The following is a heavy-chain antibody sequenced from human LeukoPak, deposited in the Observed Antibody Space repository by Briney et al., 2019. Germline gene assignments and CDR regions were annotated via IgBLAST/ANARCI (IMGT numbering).Heavy chain of an antibody. D-gene: IGHD2-15*01. CDR3: ARLVTGYCSGGSCYSDHYYFYMDV. CDR2: IYHSGST. V-gene: IGHV4-38-2*02. Sequence: SETLSLTCTVSGYSISSGYYWGWIRQPPGKGLEWIGSIYHSGSTYFNPSLKSRVTISVDTSKNQFSLKLSSVTAADTAVYYCARLVTGYCSGGSCYSDHYYFYMDVWGKGTTVTVSS. J-gene: IGHJ6*03. CDR1: GYSISSGYY.